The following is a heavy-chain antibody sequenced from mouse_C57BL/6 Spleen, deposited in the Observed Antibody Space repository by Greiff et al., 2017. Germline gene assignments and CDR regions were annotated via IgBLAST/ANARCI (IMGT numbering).Heavy chain of an antibody. CDR3: ARPLTRGDYAMDY. J-gene: IGHJ4*01. V-gene: IGHV5-17*01. CDR1: GFTFSDYG. Sequence: EVMLVESGGGLVKPGGSLKLSCAASGFTFSDYGMHWVRQAPEKGLEGVAYISSGSSTIYYADTVKGRFTISRDNAKNTLFLQMTSLRSEDTAMYYCARPLTRGDYAMDYWGQGSSVTVSS. CDR2: ISSGSSTI.